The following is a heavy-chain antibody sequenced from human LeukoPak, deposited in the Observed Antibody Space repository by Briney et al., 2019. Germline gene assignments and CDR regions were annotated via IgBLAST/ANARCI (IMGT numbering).Heavy chain of an antibody. D-gene: IGHD6-19*01. J-gene: IGHJ4*02. CDR2: IYYSGST. Sequence: PSETLSLTCTVSGGSISSYYWSWIRQPPGKGLEWIGYIYYSGSTNYNPSLKSRVTISVDTSKNQFSLKLSSVTAADTAVYYCARGKISGQWLVEFDYWGQGTLVTVSS. CDR1: GGSISSYY. CDR3: ARGKISGQWLVEFDY. V-gene: IGHV4-59*01.